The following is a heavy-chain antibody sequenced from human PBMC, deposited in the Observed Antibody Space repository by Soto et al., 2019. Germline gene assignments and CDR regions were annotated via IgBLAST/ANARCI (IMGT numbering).Heavy chain of an antibody. CDR1: GYTFTSYG. CDR2: ISAYNGNT. V-gene: IGHV1-18*01. J-gene: IGHJ4*02. D-gene: IGHD3-22*01. CDR3: ARDQHYYDSSGYYDFDY. Sequence: ASVKVSCKASGYTFTSYGISWVRQAPGQGLEWMGWISAYNGNTNYAQKLQGRVTMTTDTSTSTAYMELRSLRSDDTAVYYCARDQHYYDSSGYYDFDYWGQGTLVTV.